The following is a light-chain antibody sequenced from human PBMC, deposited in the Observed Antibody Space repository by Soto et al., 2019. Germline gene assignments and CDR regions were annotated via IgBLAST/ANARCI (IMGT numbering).Light chain of an antibody. CDR2: EVT. V-gene: IGLV2-14*01. CDR3: SSYSTGSTLYV. J-gene: IGLJ1*01. CDR1: SSDVYDFDY. Sequence: QSVLTQPASVSGSPGQSITISCTGASSDVYDFDYVSWYQQHPGTAPKLIIYEVTNRPSGVSNRFSGSKSGSTAFLTISGLQAEDEADYYCSSYSTGSTLYVFGTGTKVTVL.